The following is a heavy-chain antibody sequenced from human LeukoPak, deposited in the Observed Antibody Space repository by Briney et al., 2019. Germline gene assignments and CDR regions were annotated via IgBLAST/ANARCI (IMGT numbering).Heavy chain of an antibody. Sequence: GGSLRLSCAASGFTFSSHGMHWVRQAPGKGLQWVAVIWYDGSDKYYADSVKVRFTISRDNSKNTLYLQMTSLRADDTAVYYCARDGVLHYFDYWGQGALVTVSS. CDR3: ARDGVLHYFDY. CDR1: GFTFSSHG. J-gene: IGHJ4*02. V-gene: IGHV3-33*01. D-gene: IGHD3-16*01. CDR2: IWYDGSDK.